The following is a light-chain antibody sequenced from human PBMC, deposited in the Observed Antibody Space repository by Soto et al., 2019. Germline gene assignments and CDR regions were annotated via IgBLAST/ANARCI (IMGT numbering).Light chain of an antibody. CDR1: SGHSSYA. CDR2: LNSDGSH. J-gene: IGLJ1*01. V-gene: IGLV4-69*01. CDR3: QTWGTGF. Sequence: QPVLTQSPSASASLGASVKLTCTLSSGHSSYAIAWHQQQPEKGPRYLMKLNSDGSHSKGDGIPDRFSGSSSGAERYLTISSLQSEDEADYYCQTWGTGFFGTGTKLTVL.